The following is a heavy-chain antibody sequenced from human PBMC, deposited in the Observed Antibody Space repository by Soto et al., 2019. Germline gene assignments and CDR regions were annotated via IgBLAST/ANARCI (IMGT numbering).Heavy chain of an antibody. CDR1: GGSISSGDYY. Sequence: PSETLSLTCTVSGGSISSGDYYWSWIRQPPGKGLEWIGYIYYSGSTYYNPSLKSRVTIAVDTSKNQFSLKLMSVTAADTDVYYCARSDAGTTIFGVVIPYYFDYWGQGTLVTVSS. D-gene: IGHD3-3*01. V-gene: IGHV4-30-4*01. CDR2: IYYSGST. CDR3: ARSDAGTTIFGVVIPYYFDY. J-gene: IGHJ4*02.